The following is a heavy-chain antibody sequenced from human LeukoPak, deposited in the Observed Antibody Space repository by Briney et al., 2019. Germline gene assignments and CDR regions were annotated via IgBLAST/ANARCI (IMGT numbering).Heavy chain of an antibody. V-gene: IGHV4-59*01. Sequence: SETLSLTYTVSGGSISSYYWSWIRQPPGKGLEWIGYIYYSGSTNYNPSLKSRVTISVDTSKNQFSLKLSSVTAADTAVYYCARDRGVVGATGFDYWGQGTLVTVSS. CDR2: IYYSGST. CDR1: GGSISSYY. J-gene: IGHJ4*02. CDR3: ARDRGVVGATGFDY. D-gene: IGHD1-26*01.